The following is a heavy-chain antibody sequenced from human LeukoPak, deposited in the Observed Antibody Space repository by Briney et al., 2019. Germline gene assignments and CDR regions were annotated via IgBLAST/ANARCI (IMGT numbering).Heavy chain of an antibody. V-gene: IGHV3-21*01. Sequence: GGSLRLSCAASGFTFSSYSMNWVRQAPGKGLEWVSSISSSSSYIYYADSVKGRFTISRDNAKNSLYLQMNSLRAEDTAVYYCARYRIVGATIDYWGQGTLVTASS. CDR2: ISSSSSYI. J-gene: IGHJ4*02. CDR3: ARYRIVGATIDY. D-gene: IGHD1-26*01. CDR1: GFTFSSYS.